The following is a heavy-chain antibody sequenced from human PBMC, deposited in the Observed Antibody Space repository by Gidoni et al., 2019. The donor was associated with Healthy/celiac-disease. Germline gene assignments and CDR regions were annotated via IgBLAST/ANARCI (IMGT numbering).Heavy chain of an antibody. CDR3: ARAPGVPAAMDFYYYYGMDV. CDR2: IYYSGST. Sequence: QVQLQDSGPGLVKPSETLSLTCTVSGGSVRSGSYFWSWIRQPPGKGLEWVGYIYYSGSTNYNPSLKSRVTISVDTSKNQFSLKLSSVTAADTAVYYCARAPGVPAAMDFYYYYGMDVWGQGTTVTVSS. V-gene: IGHV4-61*01. CDR1: GGSVRSGSYF. D-gene: IGHD2-2*01. J-gene: IGHJ6*02.